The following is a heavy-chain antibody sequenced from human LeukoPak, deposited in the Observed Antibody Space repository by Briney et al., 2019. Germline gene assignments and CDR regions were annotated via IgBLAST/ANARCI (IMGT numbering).Heavy chain of an antibody. CDR1: GFTFSNYA. J-gene: IGHJ6*02. D-gene: IGHD1-1*01. Sequence: PGGSLRLSCAVSGFTFSNYAMSWVRQAPGRGLQWVPLISGSADNTYYTDSVKGRFTISRDNSKNTLYLQMDSLRADDTAVYYCAKGVAGTTYYGTDVWGQGTTVIVSS. V-gene: IGHV3-23*01. CDR2: ISGSADNT. CDR3: AKGVAGTTYYGTDV.